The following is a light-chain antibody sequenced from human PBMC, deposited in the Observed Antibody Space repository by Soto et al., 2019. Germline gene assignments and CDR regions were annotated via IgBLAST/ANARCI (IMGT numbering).Light chain of an antibody. CDR3: QSYDSSLSGSRV. V-gene: IGLV1-40*01. CDR1: SSNIGAGYD. CDR2: GNS. Sequence: HSVLTQPPSVSGAPGQRVTISCTGSSSNIGAGYDVHWYQQLPGTAPKLLIYGNSNRPSGVPDRFSGSKSGTSAFLAITGLQAEDEADYYCQSYDSSLSGSRVFGTGTKLTVL. J-gene: IGLJ1*01.